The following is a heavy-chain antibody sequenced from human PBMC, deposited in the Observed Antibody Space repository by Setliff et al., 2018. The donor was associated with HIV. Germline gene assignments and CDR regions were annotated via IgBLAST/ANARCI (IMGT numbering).Heavy chain of an antibody. CDR3: ARGHCSGTNCYGVDYYGMDV. CDR1: GGSISSDNW. CDR2: IYHSEYT. J-gene: IGHJ6*02. D-gene: IGHD2-2*01. Sequence: SETLSLTCAVSGGSISSDNWWTWVRQPPGKGLEWIGEIYHSEYTNYNASLKSRVSMSVDKSKNQFSLKLTSVTAADTAVYYCARGHCSGTNCYGVDYYGMDVWGQGTTVTV. V-gene: IGHV4-4*02.